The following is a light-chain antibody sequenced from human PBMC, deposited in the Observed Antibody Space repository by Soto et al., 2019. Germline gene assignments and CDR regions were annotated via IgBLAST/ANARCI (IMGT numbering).Light chain of an antibody. V-gene: IGKV1-5*03. CDR1: QSISSW. Sequence: DIQMTQSPSTLSASVGDRVTITCRASQSISSWLAWYQQKPGKAPKLLIYKASSLESGVPSRFSGSGSGTEFTLTISSLQPDDFATYYRQQYRSYTFGQGTKLEIK. CDR3: QQYRSYT. CDR2: KAS. J-gene: IGKJ2*01.